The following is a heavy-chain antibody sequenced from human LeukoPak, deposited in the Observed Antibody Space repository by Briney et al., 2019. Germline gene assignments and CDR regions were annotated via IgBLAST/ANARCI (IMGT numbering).Heavy chain of an antibody. CDR2: INPNSGGT. CDR1: GYTFTGYY. Sequence: GASVKVSCKASGYTFTGYYMHWGRQAPGQGLEWMGWINPNSGGTNYAQKFQGRVTMTRDTSISTAYMELSRLRSDDTAVYYCASCCSSTSCYYYYYYGMDVWGQGTTVTVSS. V-gene: IGHV1-2*02. CDR3: ASCCSSTSCYYYYYYGMDV. J-gene: IGHJ6*02. D-gene: IGHD2-2*01.